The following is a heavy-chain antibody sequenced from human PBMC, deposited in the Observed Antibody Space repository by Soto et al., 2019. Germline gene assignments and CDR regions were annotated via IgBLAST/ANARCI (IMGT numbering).Heavy chain of an antibody. CDR3: ARDPPDY. CDR2: ISANIGNT. V-gene: IGHV1-18*01. Sequence: ASVKVSCKASGGTFSSYAISWVRQAPGQGLEWMGWISANIGNTNYAQKLQGRVTMTTDTSTSTAYMELRSLRSDDTAVYYCARDPPDYWGQGTLVTVSS. CDR1: GGTFSSYA. J-gene: IGHJ4*02.